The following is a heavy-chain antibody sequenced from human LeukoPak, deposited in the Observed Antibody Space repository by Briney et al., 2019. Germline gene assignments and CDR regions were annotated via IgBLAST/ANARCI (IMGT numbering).Heavy chain of an antibody. CDR1: GGSFSGYY. Sequence: KPSETLSLTCAVYGGSFSGYYWSWIRQPPGKGLEWIGEINHSGSTNYNPSLKSRVTISGDTSKNQFSLKLSSVTAADTAVYYCASVSSGWYFDYWGQGTLVTVS. D-gene: IGHD6-19*01. CDR2: INHSGST. J-gene: IGHJ4*02. V-gene: IGHV4-34*01. CDR3: ASVSSGWYFDY.